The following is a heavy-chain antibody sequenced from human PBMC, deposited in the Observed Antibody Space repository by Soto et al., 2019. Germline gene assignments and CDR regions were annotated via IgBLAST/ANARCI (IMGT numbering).Heavy chain of an antibody. D-gene: IGHD3-22*01. CDR2: IMPLFGSG. Sequence: QVHLVQSGAEVKKPGSSVKVSCKAVGGTFSNYAFSWVRQAPGQGLEWMGGIMPLFGSGNYAQKFQGRVNITEDESTSSVYLELSGLGSEDTAVYYGAGDNGGYYSHFDYWGQGTLVTVSS. V-gene: IGHV1-69*01. J-gene: IGHJ4*02. CDR3: AGDNGGYYSHFDY. CDR1: GGTFSNYA.